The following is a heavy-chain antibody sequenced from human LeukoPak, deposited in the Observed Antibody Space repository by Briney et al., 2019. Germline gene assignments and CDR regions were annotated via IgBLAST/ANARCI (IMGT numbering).Heavy chain of an antibody. V-gene: IGHV3-73*01. Sequence: GGSLRLSCAASGFTFSGSDILWLRQASGKGLEWVGRITTKPDNYATAYAASVKGRFTISRDDSESTAYLQMNSLKTEDTAVYYCTTYRSGHYWGQGTLVTVSS. CDR2: ITTKPDNYAT. CDR3: TTYRSGHY. D-gene: IGHD6-19*01. J-gene: IGHJ4*02. CDR1: GFTFSGSD.